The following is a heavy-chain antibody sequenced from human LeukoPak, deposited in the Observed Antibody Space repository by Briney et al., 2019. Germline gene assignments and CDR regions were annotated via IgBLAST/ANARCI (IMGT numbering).Heavy chain of an antibody. CDR1: GLTFSSHA. V-gene: IGHV3-23*01. CDR3: AKGYYESSGYTFDY. CDR2: ISASGGST. D-gene: IGHD3-22*01. J-gene: IGHJ4*02. Sequence: GGSLRLSCAASGLTFSSHAMSWVRQAPGKGLEWVSGISASGGSTYYADSVKGRFTIARDNSKNTLYLQMNNLRAEDTAVYYCAKGYYESSGYTFDYRGQGTLVTVSS.